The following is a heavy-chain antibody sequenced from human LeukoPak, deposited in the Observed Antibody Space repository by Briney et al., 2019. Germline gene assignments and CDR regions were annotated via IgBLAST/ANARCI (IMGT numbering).Heavy chain of an antibody. Sequence: SVKVSCKASGGTFNSYTISGVRQAPGEGLEWRGRIIPILGIANYAQKFQGTVTITPDKSTSPAYMELSSLRSEDTAVYYCPRDRQGYSGYQYYYYMDVWGKGTTVTVPS. CDR2: IIPILGIA. D-gene: IGHD5-12*01. V-gene: IGHV1-69*04. CDR1: GGTFNSYT. CDR3: PRDRQGYSGYQYYYYMDV. J-gene: IGHJ6*03.